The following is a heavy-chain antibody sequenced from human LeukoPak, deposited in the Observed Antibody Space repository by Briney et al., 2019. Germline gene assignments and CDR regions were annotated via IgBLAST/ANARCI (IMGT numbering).Heavy chain of an antibody. CDR2: ISNSGTTI. V-gene: IGHV3-11*01. J-gene: IGHJ5*02. D-gene: IGHD3-22*01. CDR1: GFTFSDYY. CDR3: ARDRSGEPYHYGSSGYQP. Sequence: GSLRLSCAASGFTFSDYYMSWLRQAPGKGLEWVSYISNSGTTIYYADSVQGRFSISRDNAKNLLYLQMNSLRAEDTALYYCARDRSGEPYHYGSSGYQPWGQGTLVTVSS.